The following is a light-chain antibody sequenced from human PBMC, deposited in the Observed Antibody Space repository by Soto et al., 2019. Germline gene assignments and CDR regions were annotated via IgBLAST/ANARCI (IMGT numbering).Light chain of an antibody. CDR1: QSVSSN. CDR2: GAS. J-gene: IGKJ1*01. V-gene: IGKV3-15*01. Sequence: EIVMTHSPATLSVSPVERATLSFSSSQSVSSNLAWYQQRPGQAPRLLIYGASTRATGVPTRFSGSGSGTEFTLTISSLQSEDLAVYHCQQYNKWPQTCGQGTKVDIK. CDR3: QQYNKWPQT.